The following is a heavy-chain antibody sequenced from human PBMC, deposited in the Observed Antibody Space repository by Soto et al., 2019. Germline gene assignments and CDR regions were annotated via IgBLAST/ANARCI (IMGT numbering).Heavy chain of an antibody. D-gene: IGHD2-21*02. CDR2: IYWDDDK. J-gene: IGHJ4*02. CDR1: GFSLSTTEEG. CDR3: AHGSCFGADCYPNPYFDF. V-gene: IGHV2-5*02. Sequence: QITLKESGPTLVKPTQTLTLTCTFSGFSLSTTEEGVGWIRQPPGKAPEWLALIYWDDDKSYSPSLKTRLTITKDTSKNQVVLTVTNVDPVDTATYYCAHGSCFGADCYPNPYFDFWGQGILVTVSS.